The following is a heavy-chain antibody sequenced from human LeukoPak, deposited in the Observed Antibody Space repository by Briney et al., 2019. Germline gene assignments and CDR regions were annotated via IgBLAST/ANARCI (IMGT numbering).Heavy chain of an antibody. V-gene: IGHV3-21*01. CDR1: GFTFSSYS. CDR3: ARDPHGITGTGGAFDI. J-gene: IGHJ3*02. D-gene: IGHD1-7*01. CDR2: ISSSSSYI. Sequence: GGSLRLSCAASGFTFSSYSMNWVRQAPGKGLEWVSSISSSSSYIYYADSVKGRFTISRDNAKNSLYLQMNSLRAEDTAVYYCARDPHGITGTGGAFDIWGQGTMVTVSS.